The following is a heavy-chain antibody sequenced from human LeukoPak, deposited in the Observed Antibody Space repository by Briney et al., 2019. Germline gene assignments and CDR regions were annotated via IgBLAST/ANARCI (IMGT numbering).Heavy chain of an antibody. V-gene: IGHV1-46*01. J-gene: IGHJ4*02. CDR3: ATGSHVRVYDSSAYYGHY. D-gene: IGHD3-22*01. Sequence: ASVKVSCKASGYTFTSYYMHWVRQAPGQGLEWMGLINPTGDSTGYAQKFQGRVTMTRDMSTSTVYMELSSLRSEDTAIYYCATGSHVRVYDSSAYYGHYWGQGTLVTVSS. CDR2: INPTGDST. CDR1: GYTFTSYY.